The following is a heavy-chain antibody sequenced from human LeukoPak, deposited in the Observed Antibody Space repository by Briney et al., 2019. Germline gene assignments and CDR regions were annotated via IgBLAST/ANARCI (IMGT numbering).Heavy chain of an antibody. D-gene: IGHD6-6*01. V-gene: IGHV4-34*01. Sequence: SETLSLTCAVYGGSFDDYYYNWIRQSPGKGLEWIGEINRRGSTNYNPSLRSRVTFSIDTSKSQLSPKVTSVTAADTAVYYCARHFAHSSSSYFDYWGQGSLVTVSS. CDR1: GGSFDDYY. CDR2: INRRGST. J-gene: IGHJ4*02. CDR3: ARHFAHSSSSYFDY.